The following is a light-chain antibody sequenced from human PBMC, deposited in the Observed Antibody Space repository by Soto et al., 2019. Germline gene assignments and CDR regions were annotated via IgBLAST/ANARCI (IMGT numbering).Light chain of an antibody. J-gene: IGLJ2*01. Sequence: QSALTQPASVSGSPGQSITISCTGTSSDVGGYNYVSWYQQHPGKAPKLMIYDVSNRPSGVSNRFSGPKSGNTASLTISGLQAEDEADYYCSSYISSSTLVVFGGGTKLTVL. CDR2: DVS. V-gene: IGLV2-14*01. CDR3: SSYISSSTLVV. CDR1: SSDVGGYNY.